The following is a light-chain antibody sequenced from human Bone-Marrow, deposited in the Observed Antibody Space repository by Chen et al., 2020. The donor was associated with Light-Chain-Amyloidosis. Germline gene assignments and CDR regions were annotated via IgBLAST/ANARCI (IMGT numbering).Light chain of an antibody. V-gene: IGKV3-20*01. J-gene: IGKJ4*01. CDR1: QSVNRY. Sequence: ELVLTQSPATLSLSPGERATLSCRASQSVNRYLAWYQQRPGQAPSLLIYGSSSRATGIPARFTGSGSGTDFTLTINRLEPEDFAMYYCQQYGTSPLTFGGGTKVEIK. CDR3: QQYGTSPLT. CDR2: GSS.